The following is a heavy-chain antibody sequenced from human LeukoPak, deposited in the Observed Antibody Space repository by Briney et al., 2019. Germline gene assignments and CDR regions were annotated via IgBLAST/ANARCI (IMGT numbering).Heavy chain of an antibody. CDR3: AKSAIYGSGSFYYMDV. V-gene: IGHV3-23*01. J-gene: IGHJ6*03. CDR1: GFIFSSYA. D-gene: IGHD3-10*01. Sequence: GGSLRLSCAASGFIFSSYAMSWARQAPGKGLEWVSGISGSGGSTYYADSVKGRFTISRDKSKNTLYLQMNSLRAEDTAVYYCAKSAIYGSGSFYYMDVWGKGTTVTVSS. CDR2: ISGSGGST.